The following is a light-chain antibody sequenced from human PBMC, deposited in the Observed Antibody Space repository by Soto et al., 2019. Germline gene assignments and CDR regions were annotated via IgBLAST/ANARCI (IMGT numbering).Light chain of an antibody. CDR3: QQYDNWPWT. Sequence: EIVMTQSPATLSVSPGEGATLSCRASQRVSSNLAWYQQKPGQAPRLLIYGASTRAPGIPARFSGSGSGTEFTLTISGLQSEDFAVYSCQQYDNWPWTFGQGAKVEIK. J-gene: IGKJ1*01. V-gene: IGKV3-15*01. CDR1: QRVSSN. CDR2: GAS.